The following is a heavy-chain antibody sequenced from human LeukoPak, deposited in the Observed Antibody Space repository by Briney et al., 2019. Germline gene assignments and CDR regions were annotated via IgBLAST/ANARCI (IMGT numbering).Heavy chain of an antibody. CDR3: ARVHWSNRITGTFSAFDI. J-gene: IGHJ3*02. D-gene: IGHD1-7*01. CDR2: ISSSGSTI. V-gene: IGHV3-11*04. CDR1: GFTFSDYY. Sequence: PGGSLRLSCAASGFTFSDYYMSWIRQAPGKGLESVSYISSSGSTIYYADSVKGRFTISRDNAKNSLYLQMNSLRAEDTAVYYCARVHWSNRITGTFSAFDIWGQGTMVTVSS.